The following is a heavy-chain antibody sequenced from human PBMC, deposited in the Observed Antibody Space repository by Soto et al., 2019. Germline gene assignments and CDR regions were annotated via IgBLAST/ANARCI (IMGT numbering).Heavy chain of an antibody. CDR1: GFTFSTYG. V-gene: IGHV3-9*01. D-gene: IGHD3-9*01. CDR3: AKDLRHYDILTGYDY. Sequence: GGSLRLSCAASGFTFSTYGMHWVRQAPGKGLEWVSGISWNSGSIAYADSVKGRFTISRDNAKNSLYLQMNSLRPEDTALYYCAKDLRHYDILTGYDYWGQGTLVTVSS. CDR2: ISWNSGSI. J-gene: IGHJ4*02.